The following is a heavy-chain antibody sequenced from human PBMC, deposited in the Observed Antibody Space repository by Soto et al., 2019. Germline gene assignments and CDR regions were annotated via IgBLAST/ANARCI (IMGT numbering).Heavy chain of an antibody. Sequence: ASVKVSCKASGYTFTGYYIHWVRQAPGQGLKWMRWINPNSGGTNYAQKFQGWVTMTRDTSISTAYMELSRLRSDDTAVYYCVKDLWNYYDSMGYPLDSYFDYWGQGTLVTVSS. D-gene: IGHD3-22*01. J-gene: IGHJ4*02. V-gene: IGHV1-2*04. CDR2: INPNSGGT. CDR1: GYTFTGYY. CDR3: VKDLWNYYDSMGYPLDSYFDY.